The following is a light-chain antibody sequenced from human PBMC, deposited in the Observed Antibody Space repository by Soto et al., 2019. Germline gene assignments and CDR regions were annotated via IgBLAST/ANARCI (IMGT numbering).Light chain of an antibody. Sequence: EIVLTQSPGTLSLSQGERATLSCRASQSVGSSYLAWYQQKPGQAPRLLVYGASSRATGIPDRFSGSGSGTDFTLTISRLEPEDFAVYYCQQYGSSPRLTFGGGTKVDIK. V-gene: IGKV3-20*01. CDR2: GAS. CDR1: QSVGSSY. J-gene: IGKJ4*01. CDR3: QQYGSSPRLT.